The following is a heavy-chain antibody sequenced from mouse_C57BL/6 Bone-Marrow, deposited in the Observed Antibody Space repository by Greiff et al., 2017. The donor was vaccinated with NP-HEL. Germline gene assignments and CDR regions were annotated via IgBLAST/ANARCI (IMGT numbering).Heavy chain of an antibody. CDR2: IWRGGST. V-gene: IGHV2-5*01. D-gene: IGHD4-1*01. J-gene: IGHJ1*03. Sequence: QVQLQQSGPGLVQPSQSLSITCTVSGFSLTSYGVHWVRQSPGKGLEWLGVIWRGGSTDYNAAFMSRLRITKDNSKSQVFFKMNSLQADDTAIYYCAKKETGSYWYFDVWGTGTTVTVSS. CDR3: AKKETGSYWYFDV. CDR1: GFSLTSYG.